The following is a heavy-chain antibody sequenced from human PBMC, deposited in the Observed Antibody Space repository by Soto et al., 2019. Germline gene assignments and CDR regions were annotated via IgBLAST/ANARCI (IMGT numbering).Heavy chain of an antibody. D-gene: IGHD3-10*01. CDR3: ASWDGTLVRRGRSSPYEMDV. CDR1: GGTLNNYA. Sequence: VLLVQSGPEVKNPGSSVKVSCKASGGTLNNYATNRLRQAPRTGLVWREGIIPTFGKANHAQKFQCRVTITADESTTTAYMELNSLRSEDTAISYCASWDGTLVRRGRSSPYEMDVWGQGITVSVSS. CDR2: IIPTFGKA. V-gene: IGHV1-69*01. J-gene: IGHJ6*02.